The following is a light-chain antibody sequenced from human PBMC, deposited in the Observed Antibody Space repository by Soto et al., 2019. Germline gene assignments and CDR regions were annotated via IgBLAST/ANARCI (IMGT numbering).Light chain of an antibody. J-gene: IGLJ3*02. V-gene: IGLV2-11*01. CDR3: CSYAGSHIWV. CDR1: SSDVGGYNY. Sequence: QSALTQPRSVSGSPGQSVTISCTGPSSDVGGYNYVSWYQQHPGKAPKLMIYDVSKRPSGVPDRFSGSKSANTASLTISGLQADDEADYYCCSYAGSHIWVFGGGTKVTVL. CDR2: DVS.